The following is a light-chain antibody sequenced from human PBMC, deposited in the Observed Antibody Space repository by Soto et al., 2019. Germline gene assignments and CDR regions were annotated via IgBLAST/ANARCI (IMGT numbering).Light chain of an antibody. CDR3: QQYNNWPTLLT. CDR1: QSVSSN. Sequence: EIVLTHSPATLSLSPWEIATLSCRASQSVSSNLAWYQQKPGQAPRLLIYGASTRATGIPARFSGSGSGTEFTLTISSLQSEDFAVYSXQQYNNWPTLLTFGGGTKVDIK. J-gene: IGKJ4*01. V-gene: IGKV3-15*01. CDR2: GAS.